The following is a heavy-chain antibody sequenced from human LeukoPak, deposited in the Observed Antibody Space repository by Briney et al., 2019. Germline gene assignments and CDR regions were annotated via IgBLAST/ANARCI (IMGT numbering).Heavy chain of an antibody. J-gene: IGHJ4*02. Sequence: GGSLRLSCAASGFTFSSYWMHWVRQAPGTGLVWVSRINSDGSSTNYADSVKGRCTISRDNAKNTQYLQMNSLRAADTAVYYCTREYSGSFLYWGQGTLVTVSS. CDR3: TREYSGSFLY. V-gene: IGHV3-74*01. CDR1: GFTFSSYW. CDR2: INSDGSST. D-gene: IGHD1-26*01.